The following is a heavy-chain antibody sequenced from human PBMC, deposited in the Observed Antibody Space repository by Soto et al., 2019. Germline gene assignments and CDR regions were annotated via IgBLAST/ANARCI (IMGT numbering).Heavy chain of an antibody. J-gene: IGHJ4*02. D-gene: IGHD6-19*01. CDR1: GGSISSSSYY. Sequence: SETLSLTCTVSGGSISSSSYYWGWIRQPPGKGLEWIGSIFYSGSTYYNPSLRSRVTISVDTSKNQFSLNLSSVTAADTAVYYCATTRGYSSEYYFDYWSQGTLVTVSS. V-gene: IGHV4-39*07. CDR2: IFYSGST. CDR3: ATTRGYSSEYYFDY.